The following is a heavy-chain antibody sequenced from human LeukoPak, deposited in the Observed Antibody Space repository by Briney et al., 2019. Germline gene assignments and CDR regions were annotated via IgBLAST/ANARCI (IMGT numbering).Heavy chain of an antibody. V-gene: IGHV2-70*04. J-gene: IGHJ5*02. CDR3: ARIGGGNWFDP. CDR1: GFSLSTSGMR. D-gene: IGHD3-16*01. Sequence: SGPALVKPTQTLTLTCTFSGFSLSTSGMRASWIRQPPGKALEWLARIDWDDDKFYSTSLKTRLTISKDTSKNQVVLTMTNMDPVDTATYYCARIGGGNWFDPWGQGTLVTVSS. CDR2: IDWDDDK.